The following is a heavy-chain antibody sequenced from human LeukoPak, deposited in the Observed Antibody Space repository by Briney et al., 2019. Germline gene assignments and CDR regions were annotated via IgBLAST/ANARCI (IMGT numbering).Heavy chain of an antibody. J-gene: IGHJ6*03. CDR1: GGSVRSYY. CDR2: IYYSGST. V-gene: IGHV4-59*02. D-gene: IGHD3-10*01. CDR3: ARETGAYYYYMDV. Sequence: SETLSLTCTVSGGSVRSYYWSWTRQPPGKGLEWIGSIYYSGSTNYNPSLKSRVTISVDTSKNQFSLKLSSVTAADTAVYYCARETGAYYYYMDVWGKGTTVTVSS.